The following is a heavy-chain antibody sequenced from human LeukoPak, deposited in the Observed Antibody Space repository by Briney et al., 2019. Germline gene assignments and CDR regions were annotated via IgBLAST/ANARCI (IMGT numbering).Heavy chain of an antibody. V-gene: IGHV3-49*04. J-gene: IGHJ4*02. Sequence: GSLRLSCTASGSTFGDFALCCVRLAPGKGLEWVGIIRSKGYGGKTEYAAAVKGRFTISRDDSNGIAYLQMNSLKTEDTAVYYCTRGYDYVWGSYRHFDSWGQGTLVTVSS. CDR1: GSTFGDFA. CDR2: IRSKGYGGKT. D-gene: IGHD3-16*02. CDR3: TRGYDYVWGSYRHFDS.